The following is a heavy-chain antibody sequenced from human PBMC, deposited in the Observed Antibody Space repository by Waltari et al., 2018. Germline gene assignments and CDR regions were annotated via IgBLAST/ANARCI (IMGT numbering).Heavy chain of an antibody. CDR3: AKIVFGGPRVDFDY. D-gene: IGHD3-16*01. CDR1: GFTFSSYA. V-gene: IGHV3-23*03. CDR2: IYSGGST. J-gene: IGHJ4*02. Sequence: EVQLLESGGGLVQPGGSLRLSCAASGFTFSSYAMRWVRPAPGKGLEWVSVIYSGGSTYYADSVKGRFTISRDNSKNTLYLQMNSLRAEDTAVYYCAKIVFGGPRVDFDYWGQGTLVTVSS.